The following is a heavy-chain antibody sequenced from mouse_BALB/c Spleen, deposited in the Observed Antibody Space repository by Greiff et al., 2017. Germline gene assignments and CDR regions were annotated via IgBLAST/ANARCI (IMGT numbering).Heavy chain of an antibody. V-gene: IGHV5-4*02. Sequence: EVQLVESGGGLVKPGGSLKLSCAASGFTFSDYYMYWVRQTPEKRLEWVATISDGGSYTYYPDSVKGRFTISRDNAKNTLYLQMSSLKSEDTAMYYCARGRYYGYFDYWGQGTTLTVSS. CDR2: ISDGGSYT. D-gene: IGHD1-1*01. CDR3: ARGRYYGYFDY. CDR1: GFTFSDYY. J-gene: IGHJ2*01.